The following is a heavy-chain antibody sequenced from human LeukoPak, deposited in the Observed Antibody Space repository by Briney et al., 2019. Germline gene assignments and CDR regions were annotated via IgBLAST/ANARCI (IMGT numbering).Heavy chain of an antibody. CDR1: GFTFSSSG. D-gene: IGHD5-18*01. CDR3: ARGNRAQLWLPVDAFDI. CDR2: IRYDGSYK. Sequence: GGSLRLSCAASGFTFSSSGMHWVRQAPGKGLEWVAFIRYDGSYKYYADSVRGRFTISRDNAKNSLYLQMNSLRAEDTAVYYCARGNRAQLWLPVDAFDIWGQGTMVTVSS. J-gene: IGHJ3*02. V-gene: IGHV3-30*02.